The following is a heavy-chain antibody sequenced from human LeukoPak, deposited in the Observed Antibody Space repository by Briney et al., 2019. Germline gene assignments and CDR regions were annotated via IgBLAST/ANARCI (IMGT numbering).Heavy chain of an antibody. V-gene: IGHV3-30-3*01. D-gene: IGHD6-13*01. Sequence: GGSLRLSCAASGFSFSSFAVDWVRQAPGTGLEWVAVISYDGSNKYYADSVKGRFTISRDNAQSSLYLQMNSLRAEDTAVYYCARDPYSSSWSYGMDVWGQGTTVTVSS. J-gene: IGHJ6*02. CDR2: ISYDGSNK. CDR1: GFSFSSFA. CDR3: ARDPYSSSWSYGMDV.